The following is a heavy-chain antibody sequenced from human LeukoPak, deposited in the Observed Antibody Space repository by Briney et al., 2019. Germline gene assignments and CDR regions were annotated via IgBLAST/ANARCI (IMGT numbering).Heavy chain of an antibody. Sequence: SETLSLTCTVSGGSISSSSYYWGWIRQPPGKGLEWIGSIYYSGSTYYNPSLKSRVTISVDTSKNQFSLKLSSVTAADTAVYYCARLGPTMARLLSSFDPWGQGTLVTVSS. V-gene: IGHV4-39*01. J-gene: IGHJ5*02. D-gene: IGHD3-10*01. CDR3: ARLGPTMARLLSSFDP. CDR2: IYYSGST. CDR1: GGSISSSSYY.